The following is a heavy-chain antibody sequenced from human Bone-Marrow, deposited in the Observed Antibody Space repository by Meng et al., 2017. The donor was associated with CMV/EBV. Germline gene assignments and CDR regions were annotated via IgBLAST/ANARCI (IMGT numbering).Heavy chain of an antibody. V-gene: IGHV3-48*03. CDR3: ARVFRTGLDS. J-gene: IGHJ4*02. CDR1: GFTFSTYA. D-gene: IGHD1-1*01. Sequence: GGSLRLSCAASGFTFSTYAMNWVRQAPGKGLEWLSFISNSGSIIYYADSVKGRFTVSRDNAKNSLYLQMNSLSAEDTAVYYCARVFRTGLDSWDQGALVTVSS. CDR2: ISNSGSII.